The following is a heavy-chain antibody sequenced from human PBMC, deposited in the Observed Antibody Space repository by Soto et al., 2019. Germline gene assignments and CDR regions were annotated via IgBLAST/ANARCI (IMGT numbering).Heavy chain of an antibody. CDR3: ARTERTTYYYYGMDV. Sequence: GESLKISCKGSGYSFTSYWISWVRQMPGKGLEWMGRIDPSDSYTNYSPSFQGHVTISADKSISTAYLQWSSLKASDTAMYYCARTERTTYYYYGMDVWGQRTTVTVSS. D-gene: IGHD1-1*01. V-gene: IGHV5-10-1*01. CDR2: IDPSDSYT. J-gene: IGHJ6*02. CDR1: GYSFTSYW.